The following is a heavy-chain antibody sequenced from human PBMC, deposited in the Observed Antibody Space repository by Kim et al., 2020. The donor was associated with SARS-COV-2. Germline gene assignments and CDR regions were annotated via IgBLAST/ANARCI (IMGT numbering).Heavy chain of an antibody. V-gene: IGHV4-38-2*02. J-gene: IGHJ4*02. CDR3: ARIYDYVWGSYRYSIDY. Sequence: SETLSLTCTVSGYSISSGYYWGWIRQPPGKGLAWFGSIYHSGSTYYNPSLKSRVTISVDTSKNQFSLKLSSVTAADTAVYYCARIYDYVWGSYRYSIDYWGQGTLVTVSS. D-gene: IGHD3-16*02. CDR1: GYSISSGYY. CDR2: IYHSGST.